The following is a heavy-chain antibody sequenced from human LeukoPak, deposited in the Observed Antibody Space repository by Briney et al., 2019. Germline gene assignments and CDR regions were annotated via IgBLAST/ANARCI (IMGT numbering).Heavy chain of an antibody. J-gene: IGHJ3*02. D-gene: IGHD2-15*01. Sequence: GGSLRLSCAASGFTFSSYGMHWVRQAPGKGLEWVAVIWYDGSNKYYADSVKGRFPISRDNSKNTLYLQMNSLRAEDTAVYYCASFGEAANDAFDIWGQGTMVTVSS. V-gene: IGHV3-33*01. CDR3: ASFGEAANDAFDI. CDR2: IWYDGSNK. CDR1: GFTFSSYG.